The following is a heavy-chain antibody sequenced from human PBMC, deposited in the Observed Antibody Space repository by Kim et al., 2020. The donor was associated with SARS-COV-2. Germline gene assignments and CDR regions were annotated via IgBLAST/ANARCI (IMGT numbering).Heavy chain of an antibody. J-gene: IGHJ5*02. CDR1: GDSVSSNSAA. CDR3: ARDLPITGGRSGDNWFDP. V-gene: IGHV6-1*01. Sequence: SQTLSLTCAISGDSVSSNSAAWNWIRQSPSRGLEWLGRTYYRSKWYNDYAVSVKSRITINPDTSKNQFSLQLNSVTPEDTAVYYCARDLPITGGRSGDNWFDPWGQGTLVTVSS. D-gene: IGHD1-20*01. CDR2: TYYRSKWYN.